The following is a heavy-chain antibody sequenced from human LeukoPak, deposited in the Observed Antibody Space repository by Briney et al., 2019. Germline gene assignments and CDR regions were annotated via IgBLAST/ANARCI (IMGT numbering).Heavy chain of an antibody. CDR1: GGTFSNYA. J-gene: IGHJ6*03. D-gene: IGHD4-17*01. Sequence: SVKVSCKASGGTFSNYAISWVRQAPGQGLEWMGRLIPLYGATNYTQRFQGRITITTDESTTTAYMELSSLRSEDTAVYFCAVGDPFNYYMDLWGKGTTVTAFS. V-gene: IGHV1-69*05. CDR2: LIPLYGAT. CDR3: AVGDPFNYYMDL.